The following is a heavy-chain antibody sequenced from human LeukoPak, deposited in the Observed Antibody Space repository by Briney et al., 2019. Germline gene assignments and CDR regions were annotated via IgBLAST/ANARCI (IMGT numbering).Heavy chain of an antibody. CDR1: GGVISSSSYY. CDR2: IYYSGST. V-gene: IGHV4-39*01. D-gene: IGHD5-12*01. Sequence: PSETLSLTCTVSGGVISSSSYYWGWIRQPPGTGLEWIGSIYYSGSTYYNPSLKSRVTISVDTSKNQFSLKLSSVTAADTAVYYCARRPTSSGYDPPFDYWGQGTLVTVSS. J-gene: IGHJ4*02. CDR3: ARRPTSSGYDPPFDY.